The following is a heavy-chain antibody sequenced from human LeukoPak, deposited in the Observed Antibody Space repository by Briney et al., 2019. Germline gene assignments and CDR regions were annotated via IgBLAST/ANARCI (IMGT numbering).Heavy chain of an antibody. Sequence: GGSLRLSCAASGFTVSTNYMSWVRPAPGKGLEWVSVIYSGGSTYYADSVKGRFTISRDNSKNTLYLQRNSLRAEDTAVYHCARDLVGVPAAIGYWGEGTLVTVSS. CDR2: IYSGGST. CDR1: GFTVSTNY. V-gene: IGHV3-53*01. CDR3: ARDLVGVPAAIGY. J-gene: IGHJ4*02. D-gene: IGHD2-2*01.